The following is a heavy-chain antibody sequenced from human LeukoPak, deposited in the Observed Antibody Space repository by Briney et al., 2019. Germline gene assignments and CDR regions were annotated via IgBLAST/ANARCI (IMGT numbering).Heavy chain of an antibody. J-gene: IGHJ4*02. Sequence: PGGSLRLSCAVSGFALSSYWMHWVRQAPGKGLVWVSRINPDGSGTNYADSVKGRFTISRDNAKNTLYLQMNSLRPEDTGVYYCARVDVKVPAAMVDFWGQGTLVTVSS. CDR2: INPDGSGT. CDR3: ARVDVKVPAAMVDF. V-gene: IGHV3-74*01. CDR1: GFALSSYW. D-gene: IGHD2-2*01.